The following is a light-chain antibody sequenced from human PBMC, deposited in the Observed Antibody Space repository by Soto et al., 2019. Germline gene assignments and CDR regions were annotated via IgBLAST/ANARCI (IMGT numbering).Light chain of an antibody. J-gene: IGKJ3*01. CDR1: QGISNY. Sequence: DIQMTQSPSSLSASVGDRVTITCRASQGISNYLAWYQQKPGKVPKLLIYAASTLQSGVPSRFSGSGSGTDFPITISILQPEDAATYYYQKDNSAPFTFGPGTKVDIK. CDR3: QKDNSAPFT. CDR2: AAS. V-gene: IGKV1-27*01.